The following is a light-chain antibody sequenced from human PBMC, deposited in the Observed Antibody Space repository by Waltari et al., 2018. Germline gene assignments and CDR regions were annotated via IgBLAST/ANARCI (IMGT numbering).Light chain of an antibody. CDR1: SSDVGAFNY. Sequence: QSALTQPASVSGSPGQSITISCTGTSSDVGAFNYVSWYQQHPGKAPKLIIYEVRNVPAAVSNRFSGSKSGTTASQTISGLQAEDEADYYCNSYATNSARVFGGGTKLTVL. CDR2: EVR. CDR3: NSYATNSARV. J-gene: IGLJ3*02. V-gene: IGLV2-14*01.